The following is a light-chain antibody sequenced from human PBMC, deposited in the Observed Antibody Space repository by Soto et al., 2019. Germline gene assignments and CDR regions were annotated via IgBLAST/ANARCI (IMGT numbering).Light chain of an antibody. Sequence: EIVLTQSPGTLALSPGERATLSCRASQSVSSSYLACYQQKPGQAPRLLIYGASSSATGIPDRCSGSGSGTAFTIRISRLEPDKFAVYYCQQYGHSSITFGEGKRLELK. J-gene: IGKJ5*01. CDR3: QQYGHSSIT. CDR1: QSVSSSY. V-gene: IGKV3-20*01. CDR2: GAS.